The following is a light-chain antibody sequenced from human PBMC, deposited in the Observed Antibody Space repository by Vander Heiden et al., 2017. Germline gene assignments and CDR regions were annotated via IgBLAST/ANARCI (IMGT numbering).Light chain of an antibody. CDR1: QSISSW. CDR2: KAS. CDR3: QQYNSYWT. V-gene: IGKV1-5*03. J-gene: IGKJ1*01. Sequence: IQITQSPSTLSESVGDRVTITCRASQSISSWLAWYQQKPGKAPKLLIYKASSLESGVPSRFSGSGSGTEFTLTISSLQPDDFATYYCQQYNSYWTFGQGTKVEIK.